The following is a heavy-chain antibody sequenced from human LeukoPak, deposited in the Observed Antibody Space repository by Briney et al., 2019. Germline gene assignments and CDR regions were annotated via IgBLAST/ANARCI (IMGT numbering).Heavy chain of an antibody. CDR3: ARDGSITMIRPLDY. D-gene: IGHD3-10*01. J-gene: IGHJ4*02. V-gene: IGHV3-74*03. CDR1: GLTFNSYW. Sequence: PGGSLRLSCAASGLTFNSYWMHWVRHVAGKGLVWVARINGDASNTTYADSVKGRFTISRDNAKNTLYLQMNSLTAEDTAVYYCARDGSITMIRPLDYWGQGTLVTVSS. CDR2: INGDASNT.